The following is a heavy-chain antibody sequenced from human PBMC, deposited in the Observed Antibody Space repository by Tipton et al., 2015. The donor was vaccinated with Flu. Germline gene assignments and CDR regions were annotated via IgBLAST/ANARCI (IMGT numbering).Heavy chain of an antibody. D-gene: IGHD5-18*01. J-gene: IGHJ4*02. Sequence: QLVQSGAEVKKPGESLKISCKGSGYSFTSYWIGWVRQMSGKGPEWMGNIYPGDSDTTYSASFQGQVTISADKSINTAYLQWSSLKASDTAMYYCVRRTNYSSDSWGQGTLVTVSS. V-gene: IGHV5-51*01. CDR1: GYSFTSYW. CDR3: VRRTNYSSDS. CDR2: IYPGDSDT.